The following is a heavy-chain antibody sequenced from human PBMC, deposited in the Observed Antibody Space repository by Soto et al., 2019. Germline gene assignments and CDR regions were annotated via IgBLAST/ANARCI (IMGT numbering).Heavy chain of an antibody. V-gene: IGHV1-69*13. CDR2: IIPIFGTA. CDR3: ARDRRLVLTGYSSDWYACYY. J-gene: IGHJ4*02. Sequence: SVKVSCKASGGTFSSYAISWVRQAPGQGLECMGGIIPIFGTANYAQKFQGRVTITADESTSTAYMELSSLRSEDTAVYYCARDRRLVLTGYSSDWYACYYWGQGTLVTVSS. CDR1: GGTFSSYA. D-gene: IGHD6-19*01.